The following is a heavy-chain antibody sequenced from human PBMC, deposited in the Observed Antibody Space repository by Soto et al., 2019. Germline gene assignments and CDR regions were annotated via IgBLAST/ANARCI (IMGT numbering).Heavy chain of an antibody. D-gene: IGHD3-16*01. V-gene: IGHV1-8*01. J-gene: IGHJ6*03. Sequence: QVHLVQSGAEVKKPGASVKVSCKASGYTFTSYDINWVRQVAGQGLEWMGWMNPNSGDTAYAQEFQGRVTMSRNTSISIAYMELSSLRPADTAVYYWARGLKMLLVFRLKTYYYYYMDVWGKGTKVTLSS. CDR3: ARGLKMLLVFRLKTYYYYYMDV. CDR2: MNPNSGDT. CDR1: GYTFTSYD.